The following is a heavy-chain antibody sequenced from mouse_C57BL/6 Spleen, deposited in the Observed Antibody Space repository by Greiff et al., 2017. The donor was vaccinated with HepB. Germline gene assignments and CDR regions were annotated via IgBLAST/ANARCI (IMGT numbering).Heavy chain of an antibody. Sequence: QVQLQQPGAELVRPGSSVKLSCKASGYTFTSYWMDWVKQRPGQGLEWIGNIYPSDSETHYNQKFKDKATLTVDKSSSTAYMQLSSLTSEDSAVYYRARSLGDPWFAYWGQGTLVTVSA. CDR1: GYTFTSYW. CDR3: ARSLGDPWFAY. CDR2: IYPSDSET. J-gene: IGHJ3*01. V-gene: IGHV1-61*01. D-gene: IGHD3-1*01.